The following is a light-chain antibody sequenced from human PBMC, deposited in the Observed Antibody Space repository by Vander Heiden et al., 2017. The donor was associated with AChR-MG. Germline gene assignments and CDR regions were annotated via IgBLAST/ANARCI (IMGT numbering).Light chain of an antibody. CDR1: QSVSSSY. Sequence: EIVFTQSPGTLSLSPGERVTLSCRASQSVSSSYLAWYQQKPGQAPRLLIYGASSRATGIPDRFSGSGSGTDFTLTISRLEPEDFAVYYWQQYGSSPGTFGQGTKVEIK. CDR2: GAS. V-gene: IGKV3-20*01. J-gene: IGKJ1*01. CDR3: QQYGSSPGT.